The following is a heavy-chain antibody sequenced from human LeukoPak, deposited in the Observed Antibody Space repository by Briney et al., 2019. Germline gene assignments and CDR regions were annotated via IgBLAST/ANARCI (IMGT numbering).Heavy chain of an antibody. V-gene: IGHV3-48*04. D-gene: IGHD4-17*01. CDR2: ISSSSSTI. Sequence: PGGSLRLSCAASGFTFSSYSMNWVRQAPGKGLEWVSYISSSSSTIYYADSVKGRFTISRDNAKNSLYLQMNSLRAEDTAVYYCAGEYGDYGGPFDYWGQGTLVTVSS. CDR3: AGEYGDYGGPFDY. J-gene: IGHJ4*02. CDR1: GFTFSSYS.